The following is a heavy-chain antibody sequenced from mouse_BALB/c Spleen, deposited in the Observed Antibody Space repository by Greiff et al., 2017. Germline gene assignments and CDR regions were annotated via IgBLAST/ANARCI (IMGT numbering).Heavy chain of an antibody. CDR2: ISGYNGAT. CDR1: GYSFTGYY. CDR3: ARGEALYYAMDD. Sequence: LVKPGASVKISCKASGYSFTGYYIHWVKQSHGKSLEWIGYISGYNGATSYNQKFKGKATFTVDTSSSTAYMQFNSLTSEDSAVYYCARGEALYYAMDDWGPGTSVTVSS. J-gene: IGHJ4*01. V-gene: IGHV1S34*01.